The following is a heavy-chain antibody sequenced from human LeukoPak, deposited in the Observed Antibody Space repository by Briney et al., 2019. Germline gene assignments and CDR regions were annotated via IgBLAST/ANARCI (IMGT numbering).Heavy chain of an antibody. CDR3: TTQSGAWNFDY. CDR1: GFGFSDTW. Sequence: GGSLRLSCAASGFGFSDTWMNWVHQAPGKGLEWVGLIKRKTDDGTTDYAAPEKGRFTISRDDSKNTLYLQMNSLKTEDTAVYYCTTQSGAWNFDYWGQGTLVTVSS. J-gene: IGHJ4*02. V-gene: IGHV3-15*07. D-gene: IGHD1-1*01. CDR2: IKRKTDDGTT.